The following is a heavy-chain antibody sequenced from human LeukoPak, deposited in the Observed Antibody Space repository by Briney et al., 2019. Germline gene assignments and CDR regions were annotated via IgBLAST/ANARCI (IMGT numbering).Heavy chain of an antibody. D-gene: IGHD2-21*02. Sequence: GGSLRLSCAASAFSVSNNYMNWVRQAPGKGLEWVSAISGSGGSTYYADSVKGRFTISRDNSKNTLYLQMNSLRAEDTAVYYCAKEGGHIVVVTAPFDYWGQGTLVTVSS. J-gene: IGHJ4*02. CDR2: ISGSGGST. CDR3: AKEGGHIVVVTAPFDY. CDR1: AFSVSNNY. V-gene: IGHV3-23*01.